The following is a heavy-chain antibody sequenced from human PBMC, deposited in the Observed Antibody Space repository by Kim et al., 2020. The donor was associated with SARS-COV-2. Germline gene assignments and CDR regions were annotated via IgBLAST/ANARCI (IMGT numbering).Heavy chain of an antibody. CDR2: ISISNSYI. J-gene: IGHJ3*02. V-gene: IGHV3-21*01. D-gene: IGHD3-16*01. Sequence: GGSLRLSCVASGFTFTSYTMNWVRQAPGKGLEWVSSISISNSYIYYIDSVKGRFTISRDNAKNSLYLQMNYLRAEDTAIYYCARDRGNDALDIWGQGTMVTVSS. CDR1: GFTFTSYT. CDR3: ARDRGNDALDI.